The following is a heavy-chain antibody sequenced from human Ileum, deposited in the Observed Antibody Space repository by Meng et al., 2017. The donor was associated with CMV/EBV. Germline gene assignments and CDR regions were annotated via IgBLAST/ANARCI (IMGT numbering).Heavy chain of an antibody. Sequence: QVQLQESGPGLVKPSQTLSLTCTVSGDSLSTGDYYWSWIRQPPGKGPEWIGYIYYSGSTLYNPSLKSPVTISLDKSKNQFSLRLRSVTAADTAVYFCAREGGGWYFDSWGQGTLAPSP. V-gene: IGHV4-30-4*01. CDR1: GDSLSTGDYY. CDR3: AREGGGWYFDS. CDR2: IYYSGST. J-gene: IGHJ4*02. D-gene: IGHD6-19*01.